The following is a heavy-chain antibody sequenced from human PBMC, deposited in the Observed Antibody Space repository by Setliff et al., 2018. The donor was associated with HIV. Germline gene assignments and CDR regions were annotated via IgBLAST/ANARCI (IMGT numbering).Heavy chain of an antibody. CDR2: ISDSGGGT. CDR3: TRSHSTRDAFDI. J-gene: IGHJ3*02. V-gene: IGHV3-23*01. D-gene: IGHD2-2*01. Sequence: ETLSLTCTVSGGSITTSTFYWGWIRQPPGKGLEWVSAISDSGGGTYYADSVKGRFTVSRDNAKNSLYLQMNSLRAGDTAVYYCTRSHSTRDAFDIWGQGTMVTVSS. CDR1: GGSITTSTFY.